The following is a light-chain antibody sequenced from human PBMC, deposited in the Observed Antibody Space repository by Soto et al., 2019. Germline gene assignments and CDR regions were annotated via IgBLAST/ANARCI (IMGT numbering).Light chain of an antibody. J-gene: IGLJ1*01. CDR3: VSYTSSTTYV. CDR2: DVA. Sequence: QSALTQPASVSDSPGQSITISCTGTSSDVGGSNFVSWYQQHPGKPPKLINYDVANRPSGVSNRFSGSKSGSTASLITSRLQTEDEADYYCVSYTSSTTYVFGTGTKFTVL. CDR1: SSDVGGSNF. V-gene: IGLV2-14*03.